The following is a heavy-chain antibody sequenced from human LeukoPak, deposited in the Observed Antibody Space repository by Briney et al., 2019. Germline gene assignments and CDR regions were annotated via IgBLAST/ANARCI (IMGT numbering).Heavy chain of an antibody. J-gene: IGHJ5*02. CDR3: ARHRADRVAVVPRNWFDP. V-gene: IGHV1-2*02. CDR1: GYTFTGYY. D-gene: IGHD2-21*01. CDR2: INPNSGGT. Sequence: GASVKVSCKASGYTFTGYYMHWVRQAPGQGLEWMGWINPNSGGTNYAQKFQGRVTMTRDTSISTAYMELSRLRSDDTAVYYCARHRADRVAVVPRNWFDPWGQGTLVTVSS.